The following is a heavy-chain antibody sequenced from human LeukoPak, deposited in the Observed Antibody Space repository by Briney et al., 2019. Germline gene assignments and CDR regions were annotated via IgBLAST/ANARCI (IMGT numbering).Heavy chain of an antibody. Sequence: SETLSLTCTVSGYSISSGYYWGWIRQPPGKGLAWIGSIYHSGSTYYNPSLKSRVTISVDTSKNQFSLKLSSVTAADTAVYYCARRQPRYSSSWYASHYYYMDVWGKGTTVTISS. CDR3: ARRQPRYSSSWYASHYYYMDV. CDR1: GYSISSGYY. D-gene: IGHD6-13*01. CDR2: IYHSGST. J-gene: IGHJ6*03. V-gene: IGHV4-38-2*02.